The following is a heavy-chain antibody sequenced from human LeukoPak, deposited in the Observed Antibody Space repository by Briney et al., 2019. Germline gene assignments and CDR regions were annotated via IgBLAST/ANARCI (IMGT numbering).Heavy chain of an antibody. V-gene: IGHV1-69*06. CDR1: GGTFSSYA. CDR3: ARDQRCGGDCYVFDY. Sequence: SVKVSCKASGGTFSSYAISWVRQAPGQGLEWMGRIIPIFGTANYAQKFQGRVTITADKSTSAAYMELSSLRSEDTAVYYCARDQRCGGDCYVFDYWGQGTLVTVPS. D-gene: IGHD2-21*02. J-gene: IGHJ4*02. CDR2: IIPIFGTA.